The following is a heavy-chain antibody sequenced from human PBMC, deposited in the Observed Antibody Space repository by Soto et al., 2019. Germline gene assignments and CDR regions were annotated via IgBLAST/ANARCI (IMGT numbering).Heavy chain of an antibody. CDR3: ARGPPPLSPFQLARGAFDI. CDR2: INHSGST. CDR1: GGSFSGYY. Sequence: SETLSLTCAVYGGSFSGYYWSWIRQPPGKGLEWIGEINHSGSTNYNPSLKSRVTISVDTSKNQFSLKLSSLTAADTAVYYCARGPPPLSPFQLARGAFDIWGQGTMVTVSS. V-gene: IGHV4-34*01. J-gene: IGHJ3*02. D-gene: IGHD1-1*01.